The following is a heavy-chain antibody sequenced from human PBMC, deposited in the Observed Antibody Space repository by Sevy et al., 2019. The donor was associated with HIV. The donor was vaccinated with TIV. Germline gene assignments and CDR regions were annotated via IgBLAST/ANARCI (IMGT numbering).Heavy chain of an antibody. J-gene: IGHJ6*02. V-gene: IGHV3-53*01. CDR2: VYSGGAT. CDR3: ASVGYCRGGTCFSGFYYAMDV. CDR1: GFTLTNEF. D-gene: IGHD2-15*01. Sequence: GGSLRLSCAVSGFTLTNEFFSWVRQAPGKGLEWVGVVYSGGATYYADSMKGRFTISRDKSKSTLYLQMKSLRAEDTAVYYCASVGYCRGGTCFSGFYYAMDVWGQGTTVTVSS.